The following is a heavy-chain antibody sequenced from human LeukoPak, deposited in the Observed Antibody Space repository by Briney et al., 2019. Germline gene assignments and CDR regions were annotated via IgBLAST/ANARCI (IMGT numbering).Heavy chain of an antibody. J-gene: IGHJ4*02. CDR1: GGSISSGGYY. CDR3: ARLDTAMVRTSFDY. D-gene: IGHD5-18*01. CDR2: IYYSGST. V-gene: IGHV4-39*01. Sequence: SQTLSLTCTVSGGSISSGGYYWSWIRQPPGKGLEWIGSIYYSGSTYYNSSLRGRVTISVDTSKNQLSLKLSSVTAADTAVYYCARLDTAMVRTSFDYWGQGTLVTVSS.